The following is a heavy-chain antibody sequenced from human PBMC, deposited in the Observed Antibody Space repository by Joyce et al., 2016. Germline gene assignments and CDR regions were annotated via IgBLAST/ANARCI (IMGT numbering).Heavy chain of an antibody. CDR1: GFTFSSYN. Sequence: QVQLVESGGGVVQPGRSLRLSCATSGFTFSSYNVHWVRQAPGKGLEWVAIIWYEGSHKYYADSVKGRFTISRDSSKNTVYLQMNNLRAEDTAVYYCARQEASSSYYYGMDVWGQGTTVTVSS. D-gene: IGHD6-19*01. CDR3: ARQEASSSYYYGMDV. CDR2: IWYEGSHK. V-gene: IGHV3-33*01. J-gene: IGHJ6*02.